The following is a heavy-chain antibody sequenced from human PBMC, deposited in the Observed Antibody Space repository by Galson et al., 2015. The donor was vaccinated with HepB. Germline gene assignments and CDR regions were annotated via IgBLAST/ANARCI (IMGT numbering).Heavy chain of an antibody. CDR1: GYTFTSYA. CDR3: AREYVPYSGSTPGYYYYYYMDV. CDR2: INTNTGNP. Sequence: SVKVSCKASGYTFTSYAMNWVRQAPGQGLEWMGWINTNTGNPTYAQGFTGRFVFSLDTSVSTAYLQISSLKAEDTAVYYCAREYVPYSGSTPGYYYYYYMDVWGKGTTVTVSS. D-gene: IGHD1-26*01. V-gene: IGHV7-4-1*02. J-gene: IGHJ6*03.